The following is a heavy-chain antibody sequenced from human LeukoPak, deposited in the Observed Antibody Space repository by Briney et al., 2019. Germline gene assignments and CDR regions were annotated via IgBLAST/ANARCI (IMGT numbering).Heavy chain of an antibody. CDR2: FDREDGET. V-gene: IGHV1-24*01. CDR3: STPSAHSTVATGSAFNI. CDR1: GYSLTELY. J-gene: IGHJ3*02. Sequence: ASVKVSCKVSGYSLTELYIYWVRQAPGEGLEWMGGFDREDGETNYAEKFQGRVTLTEDTSTDTAYMELKRLRYEDTAVYYCSTPSAHSTVATGSAFNIWGQGTMVTVSS. D-gene: IGHD4-23*01.